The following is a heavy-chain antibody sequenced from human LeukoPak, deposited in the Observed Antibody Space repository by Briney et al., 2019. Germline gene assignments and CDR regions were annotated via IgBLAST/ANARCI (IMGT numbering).Heavy chain of an antibody. CDR3: ARTSNAGNYAFDI. Sequence: GASVKVTCKASGYTFTGYYMHWVRQAPGQGLEWMGWINPNSGGTNYAQKFQGRVTMTRDTSISTAYMELSRLRSDDTAVYYCARTSNAGNYAFDIWGQGTMVTVSS. CDR1: GYTFTGYY. CDR2: INPNSGGT. D-gene: IGHD4-11*01. V-gene: IGHV1-2*02. J-gene: IGHJ3*02.